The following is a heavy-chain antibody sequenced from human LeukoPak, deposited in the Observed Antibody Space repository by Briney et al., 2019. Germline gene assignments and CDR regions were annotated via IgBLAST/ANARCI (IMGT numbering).Heavy chain of an antibody. Sequence: PGGSLRLSCAASGFTFSSYAMHWVRQAPGKGLEWVAVISYDGSNKYYADSVKGRFTISRDNSKNTLYLQMNSLRAEDTAVYYCARDPLYWGQGTLVTVPS. V-gene: IGHV3-30*01. CDR3: ARDPLY. CDR1: GFTFSSYA. CDR2: ISYDGSNK. J-gene: IGHJ4*02.